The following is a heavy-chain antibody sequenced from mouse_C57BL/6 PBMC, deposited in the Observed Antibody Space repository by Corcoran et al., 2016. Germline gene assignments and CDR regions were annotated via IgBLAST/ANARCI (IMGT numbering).Heavy chain of an antibody. CDR2: IYPRSGNT. Sequence: QVQLQQSGAELARPGASVKLSCKASGYTFTSYGISWVKQRTGQGLEWIGEIYPRSGNTYYNEKFKGKATLTADKSSSTAYMELRSLTSEDSAVYFGARETFDDYDVEAWFAYWGQGTLVTVSA. J-gene: IGHJ3*01. CDR1: GYTFTSYG. V-gene: IGHV1-81*01. CDR3: ARETFDDYDVEAWFAY. D-gene: IGHD2-4*01.